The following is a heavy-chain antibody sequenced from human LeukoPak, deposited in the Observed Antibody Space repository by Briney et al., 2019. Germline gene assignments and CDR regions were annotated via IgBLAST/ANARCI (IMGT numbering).Heavy chain of an antibody. V-gene: IGHV3-74*03. CDR2: ITSDGRST. CDR3: ARERFSTYNYGAFDI. D-gene: IGHD5-18*01. J-gene: IGHJ3*02. Sequence: GGSLSLSCAASGFTFSSHWMHWVRQAPGKGLVWVSRITSDGRSTTYADSVKGRITVSRDNARNTLYLQMISLRAEDTAVYFCARERFSTYNYGAFDIWGLGTMVTVSS. CDR1: GFTFSSHW.